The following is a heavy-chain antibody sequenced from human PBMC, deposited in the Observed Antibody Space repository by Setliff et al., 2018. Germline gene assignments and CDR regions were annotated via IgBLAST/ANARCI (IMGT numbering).Heavy chain of an antibody. D-gene: IGHD3-22*01. CDR1: GFTFSSYS. J-gene: IGHJ4*02. CDR3: ASSLEFYYDTNGFYGFDD. CDR2: IDKDGTTT. Sequence: PGGSLRLSCVVSGFTFSSYSMNWVRQTPGKGPVWVSRIDKDGTTTSYADSVKGRFIISRDNAKNTLYLQMKSLRAEDTAVYYCASSLEFYYDTNGFYGFDDWGQGTRVTVSS. V-gene: IGHV3-74*01.